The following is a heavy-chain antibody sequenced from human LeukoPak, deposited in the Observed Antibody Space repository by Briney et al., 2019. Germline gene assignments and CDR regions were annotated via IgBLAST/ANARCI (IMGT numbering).Heavy chain of an antibody. V-gene: IGHV4-59*01. Sequence: SETLSLTCTVSGGSISSYYWDWIRQPPGKGLEWIGYIYYSGSTNYNPSLKSRVTISVHTSKNQFSLKLSSVTAADTAVYYCASRKGLRCAFDIWGQGTMVTVSS. CDR3: ASRKGLRCAFDI. CDR1: GGSISSYY. J-gene: IGHJ3*02. D-gene: IGHD4-17*01. CDR2: IYYSGST.